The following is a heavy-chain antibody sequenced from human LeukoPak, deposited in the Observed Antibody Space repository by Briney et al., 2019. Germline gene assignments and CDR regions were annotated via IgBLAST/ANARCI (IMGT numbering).Heavy chain of an antibody. CDR2: ISYDGSNK. CDR3: ARDKSRSLLDY. CDR1: GFTFSSYG. J-gene: IGHJ4*02. D-gene: IGHD6-13*01. V-gene: IGHV3-30*03. Sequence: GGSLRLSCAASGFTFSSYGMHWVRQAPGKGLEWVAVISYDGSNKYYADSVKGRFTISRDNSKNTLYLQMNSLRAEDTAVYYCARDKSRSLLDYWGQGTLVTVSS.